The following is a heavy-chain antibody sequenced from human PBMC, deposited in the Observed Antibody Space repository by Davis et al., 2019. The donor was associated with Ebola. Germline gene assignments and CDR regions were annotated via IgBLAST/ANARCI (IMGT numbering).Heavy chain of an antibody. CDR3: ARAIAAEAGWFDP. CDR1: GFTFSSYW. CDR2: IKQDGSEK. Sequence: GESLKISCAASGFTFSSYWMSWVRQAPGKGLEWVANIKQDGSEKYYVDSVKGRFTISRDNAKNSLYLQMNSLRAEDTAVYYCARAIAAEAGWFDPWGQGTLVTVSS. D-gene: IGHD6-13*01. V-gene: IGHV3-7*01. J-gene: IGHJ5*02.